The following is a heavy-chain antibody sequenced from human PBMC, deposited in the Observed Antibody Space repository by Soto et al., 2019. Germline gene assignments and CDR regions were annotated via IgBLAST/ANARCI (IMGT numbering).Heavy chain of an antibody. J-gene: IGHJ5*02. CDR1: GGSISSYY. D-gene: IGHD3-22*01. CDR3: ARERGPDYYDSSGYPNWFDP. Sequence: SETLSLTYTVTGGSISSYYWSWIRQPPGKGLEWIGYIYYSGSTTSNPSLKSRVTISVDTSKNQFSLKLSSVTAADTAVYYCARERGPDYYDSSGYPNWFDPWGQGTLVTVS. CDR2: IYYSGST. V-gene: IGHV4-59*01.